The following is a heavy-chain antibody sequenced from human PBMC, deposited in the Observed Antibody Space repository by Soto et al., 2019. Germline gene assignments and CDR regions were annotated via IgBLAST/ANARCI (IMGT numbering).Heavy chain of an antibody. CDR3: VRGGWELLTFDY. D-gene: IGHD1-26*01. CDR2: IIPILGIA. V-gene: IGHV1-69*02. J-gene: IGHJ4*02. CDR1: GGTFSSYT. Sequence: QVQLVQSGAEVKKPGSSVKVSCKASGGTFSSYTISWVRQAPGQGLEWMGRIIPILGIANYAQKFQGRVTITADKSTSTAYMELSSLRSEDTAVYYCVRGGWELLTFDYWGQGTLVTVSS.